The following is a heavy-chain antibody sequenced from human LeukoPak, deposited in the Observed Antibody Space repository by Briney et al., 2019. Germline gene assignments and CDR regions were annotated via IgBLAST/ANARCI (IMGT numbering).Heavy chain of an antibody. D-gene: IGHD3-16*01. V-gene: IGHV3-23*01. CDR1: EFTFSSYA. CDR3: AKHPEDYVWGSPDY. CDR2: ISGSGGST. J-gene: IGHJ4*02. Sequence: GGSLRLSCAASEFTFSSYAMSWVRQAPGKGLEWVSAISGSGGSTYYADSVKGRFTISRDNSKNTLYLQMNSLRAADTAVYYCAKHPEDYVWGSPDYWGQGTLVTVSS.